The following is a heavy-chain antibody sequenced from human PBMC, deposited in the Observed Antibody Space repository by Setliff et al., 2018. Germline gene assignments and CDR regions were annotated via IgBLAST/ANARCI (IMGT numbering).Heavy chain of an antibody. CDR2: INPHGSEK. CDR1: GLSYTNDW. Sequence: PGGSLRLSCTASGLSYTNDWVSWVRQAPGKGLEWLASINPHGSEKYYADSVKGRFTISRDNAKNSLSLQMNNLRTEDTAVYFCARDASGSYGTEYFQHWGQGTLVTVSS. CDR3: ARDASGSYGTEYFQH. D-gene: IGHD1-26*01. V-gene: IGHV3-7*01. J-gene: IGHJ1*01.